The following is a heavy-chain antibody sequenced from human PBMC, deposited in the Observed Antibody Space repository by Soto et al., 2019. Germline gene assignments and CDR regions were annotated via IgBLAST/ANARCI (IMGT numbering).Heavy chain of an antibody. CDR2: IYSGGST. Sequence: PGGSLRLSCAASGFTVSSNYMSWVRQAPGKGLEWVSVIYSGGSTYYADSVKGRFTISRDNSKNTLYLQMNSLRAEDTAVYYCARDRTAQSPFEYYGMDVWGQGTTVTVSS. CDR3: ARDRTAQSPFEYYGMDV. J-gene: IGHJ6*02. CDR1: GFTVSSNY. D-gene: IGHD5-18*01. V-gene: IGHV3-53*01.